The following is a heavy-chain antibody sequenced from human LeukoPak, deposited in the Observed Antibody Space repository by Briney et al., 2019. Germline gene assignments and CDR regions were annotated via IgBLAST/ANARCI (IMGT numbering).Heavy chain of an antibody. J-gene: IGHJ6*03. CDR2: INHSGST. Sequence: SETLSLTCAVYGGSFSGYYWSWIRQPPGKGLEWIREINHSGSTNYNPSLKSRVTISVDTSKNQFSLKLSSVTAADTAVYYCARGGGYYYYYYMDVWGKGTTVTVSS. D-gene: IGHD4-23*01. CDR1: GGSFSGYY. CDR3: ARGGGYYYYYYMDV. V-gene: IGHV4-34*01.